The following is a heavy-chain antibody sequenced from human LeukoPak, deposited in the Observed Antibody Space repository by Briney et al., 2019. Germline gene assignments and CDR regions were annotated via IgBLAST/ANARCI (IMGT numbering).Heavy chain of an antibody. V-gene: IGHV4-39*01. CDR2: IHYTGNT. CDR3: ARHPVARNWFDP. D-gene: IGHD6-19*01. Sequence: SETLPLTCTVSGGSINNADFYWDWIRQPPGKDLEWIGNIHYTGNTYYNPSLRSRVTMYLDTSKNQFSLKLTSVNAADTAVYYCARHPVARNWFDPWGQGALVTVSS. J-gene: IGHJ5*02. CDR1: GGSINNADFY.